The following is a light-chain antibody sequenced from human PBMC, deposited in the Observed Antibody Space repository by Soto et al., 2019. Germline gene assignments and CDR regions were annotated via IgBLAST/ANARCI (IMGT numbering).Light chain of an antibody. CDR1: SSDVGGYNF. V-gene: IGLV2-14*03. CDR2: DVS. CDR3: CSYASRTSDV. J-gene: IGLJ1*01. Sequence: QSVLTQPASVSGSPGQSITISCTGTSSDVGGYNFVTWYQQHPGEAPKLMIHDVSSRASGVPNQFSGSKSGTTASLTISGLQAEDEADYYCCSYASRTSDVFGTGTKVTVL.